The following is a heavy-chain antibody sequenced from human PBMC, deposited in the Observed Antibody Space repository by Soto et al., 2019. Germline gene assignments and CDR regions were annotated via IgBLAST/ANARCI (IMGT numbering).Heavy chain of an antibody. D-gene: IGHD3-3*01. Sequence: GGSLRLSCAASGFTFSSYAMHWVRQAPGKGLEWVAVISYDGSNKYYADSVKGRFTISRDNSKNTLYLQMNSLRAEDTAVYYCARDNYDFWSGYWDPHYYYYGMDVWGQGTTVTVSS. CDR2: ISYDGSNK. CDR1: GFTFSSYA. V-gene: IGHV3-30-3*01. J-gene: IGHJ6*02. CDR3: ARDNYDFWSGYWDPHYYYYGMDV.